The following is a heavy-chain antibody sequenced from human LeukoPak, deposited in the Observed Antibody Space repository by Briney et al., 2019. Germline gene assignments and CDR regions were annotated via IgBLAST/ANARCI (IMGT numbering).Heavy chain of an antibody. CDR3: ASSNYVLLWFGEYGGDY. CDR1: GGSISSSSYY. J-gene: IGHJ4*02. CDR2: IYYSGST. V-gene: IGHV4-39*01. Sequence: SETLSLTCTVSGGSISSSSYYWGWIRQPPGKGLEWIGSIYYSGSTYYNPSLKSRVTISVDTSKNQFSLKLSSVTAADTAVYYCASSNYVLLWFGEYGGDYWGQGTLVSVSS. D-gene: IGHD3-10*01.